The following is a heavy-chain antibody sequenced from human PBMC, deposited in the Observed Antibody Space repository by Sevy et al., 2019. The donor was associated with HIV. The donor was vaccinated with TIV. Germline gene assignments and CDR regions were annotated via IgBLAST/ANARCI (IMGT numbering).Heavy chain of an antibody. CDR1: GFTFSSYE. J-gene: IGHJ4*02. V-gene: IGHV3-48*03. Sequence: GGSLRLSCTASGFTFSSYEMNWVRQAPGKGLEWVSYISNSGSTIHYSDSVKGRFTISRDNAKNSLYLQMNSLRAEDTAIYYCARDGGCTSTSCLLYFDYWGQGTPVTVSS. D-gene: IGHD2-2*01. CDR3: ARDGGCTSTSCLLYFDY. CDR2: ISNSGSTI.